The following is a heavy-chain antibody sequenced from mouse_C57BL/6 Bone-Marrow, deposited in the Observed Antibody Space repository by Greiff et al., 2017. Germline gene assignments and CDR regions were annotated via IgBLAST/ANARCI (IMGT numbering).Heavy chain of an antibody. V-gene: IGHV1-47*01. J-gene: IGHJ1*03. D-gene: IGHD2-1*01. CDR2: FHPYNDDT. Sequence: QVHVKQSGAELVKPGASVKMSCKASGYTFTTYPIEWMKQNHGKSLEWIGNFHPYNDDTKYNEKFKGKATLTVEKSSSTVYLELSRLTSDDSAVYYCENLYYGNSWYFDVWGTGTTVTVSS. CDR1: GYTFTTYP. CDR3: ENLYYGNSWYFDV.